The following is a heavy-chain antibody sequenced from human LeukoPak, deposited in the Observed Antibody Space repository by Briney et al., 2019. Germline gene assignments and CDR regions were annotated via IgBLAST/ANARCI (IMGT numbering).Heavy chain of an antibody. Sequence: AGRSLRLSCVASGFIFSSYGMHRVRQAPGKGLEWVALVWFDGSNKYYADSVKGRFTISRDNSKNTLYLQMNSLRAEDTAVYYCARGLGSTLFDYWGQGTLVTVSS. CDR1: GFIFSSYG. CDR2: VWFDGSNK. D-gene: IGHD3-10*01. V-gene: IGHV3-33*01. J-gene: IGHJ4*02. CDR3: ARGLGSTLFDY.